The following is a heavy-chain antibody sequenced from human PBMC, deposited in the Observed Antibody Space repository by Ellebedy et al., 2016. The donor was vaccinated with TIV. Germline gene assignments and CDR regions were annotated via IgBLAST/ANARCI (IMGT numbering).Heavy chain of an antibody. V-gene: IGHV3-72*01. J-gene: IGHJ4*02. CDR3: ARGGTCGGDCSAAFGPLDY. Sequence: GESLKISCAASGFTFSDHYMDWVRQAPGKGLEWVGRISKKGETYTTEYAASVKGEFTISRDDSQNLLFLQMSRLKTEDTAVYYCARGGTCGGDCSAAFGPLDYWGQGTVVTVSS. CDR2: ISKKGETYTT. D-gene: IGHD2-21*02. CDR1: GFTFSDHY.